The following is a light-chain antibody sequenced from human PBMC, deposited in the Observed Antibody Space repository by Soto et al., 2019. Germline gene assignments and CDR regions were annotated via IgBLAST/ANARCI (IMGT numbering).Light chain of an antibody. V-gene: IGKV3-15*01. CDR3: LQHHSYPWT. CDR1: QSVSSN. Sequence: EIVMTQSPATLSVSPGERATLSCRASQSVSSNLAWYQQKPGQAPRLLIYGASTRATGIPARFSGSGSGTEFTLTISSLQSEDFATYYCLQHHSYPWTFGQGTKVDI. J-gene: IGKJ1*01. CDR2: GAS.